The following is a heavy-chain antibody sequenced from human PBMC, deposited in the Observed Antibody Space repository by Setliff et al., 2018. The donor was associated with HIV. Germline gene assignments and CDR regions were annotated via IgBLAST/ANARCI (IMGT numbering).Heavy chain of an antibody. D-gene: IGHD2-21*01. Sequence: GGSLRLSCEASGFTFSVHGMHWVRQSPGKGLEWLAVIWYDGGTKYYADSLQGRFTISRDDSKNSVYLQMNTLGAEDTAVYYCARGQFRLRPDSLDLWGQGTLVTVSS. J-gene: IGHJ4*03. V-gene: IGHV3-33*01. CDR1: GFTFSVHG. CDR3: ARGQFRLRPDSLDL. CDR2: IWYDGGTK.